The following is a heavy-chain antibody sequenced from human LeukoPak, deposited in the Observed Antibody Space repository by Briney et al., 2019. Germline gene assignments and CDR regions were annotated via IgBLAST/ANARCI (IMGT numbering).Heavy chain of an antibody. D-gene: IGHD6-13*01. CDR3: ARDYFGAACTEFDY. CDR2: INPSGGST. J-gene: IGHJ4*02. V-gene: IGHV1-46*01. Sequence: ASVTVFSKGSGYTFTSYYMHWVRQAPGQGLEWMGIINPSGGSTSYAQKLQGRVTMTRDTSTSTVYMELSSLRSEDTAVYYCARDYFGAACTEFDYWGERTVDTVSS. CDR1: GYTFTSYY.